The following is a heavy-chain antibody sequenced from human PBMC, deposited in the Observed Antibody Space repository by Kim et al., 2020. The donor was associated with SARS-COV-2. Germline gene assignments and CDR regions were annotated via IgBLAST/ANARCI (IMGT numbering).Heavy chain of an antibody. V-gene: IGHV3-33*01. D-gene: IGHD3-10*01. CDR3: ARENSGSIYFDL. J-gene: IGHJ3*01. Sequence: YSADSVRGRITIARNNSKNTLYLQMNSLRAEDTAVYYCARENSGSIYFDLWGQGTMVTVSS.